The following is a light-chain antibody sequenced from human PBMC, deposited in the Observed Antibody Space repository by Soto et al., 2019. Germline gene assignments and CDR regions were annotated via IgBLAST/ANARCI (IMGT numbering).Light chain of an antibody. J-gene: IGKJ1*01. CDR1: QGISSY. CDR3: QQYYSYPWT. CDR2: AAS. V-gene: IGKV1-8*01. Sequence: AIRMTQSPSSLSASTGDRVTITCRASQGISSYLAWYQQKPGKAPKLLIYAASTLQSGVPSRFSGSGSGTDVTLTISCLQSEDFATDYCQQYYSYPWTFGQGTKVEIK.